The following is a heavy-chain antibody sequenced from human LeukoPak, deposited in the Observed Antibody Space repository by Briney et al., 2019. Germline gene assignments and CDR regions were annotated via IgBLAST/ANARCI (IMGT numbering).Heavy chain of an antibody. CDR3: ARGIIGWFFDY. Sequence: ASVKVSCKTSGNIFTGYYIHWVRQAPGRGLEWMGWINPNTGGTNYAQKFQGRVTMTRDTSISTAYMELSRLRSDDTAMYYCARGIIGWFFDYWGQGTPVTVSS. D-gene: IGHD6-19*01. J-gene: IGHJ4*02. V-gene: IGHV1-2*02. CDR1: GNIFTGYY. CDR2: INPNTGGT.